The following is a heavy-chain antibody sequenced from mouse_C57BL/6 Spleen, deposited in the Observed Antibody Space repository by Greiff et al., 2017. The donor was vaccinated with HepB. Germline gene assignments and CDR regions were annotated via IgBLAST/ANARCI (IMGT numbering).Heavy chain of an antibody. D-gene: IGHD1-1*01. J-gene: IGHJ4*01. CDR1: GYSFTGYY. CDR2: INPSTGGT. V-gene: IGHV1-42*01. CDR3: ARYGYDAMDY. Sequence: EVMLVESGPELVKPGASVKISCKASGYSFTGYYMNWVKQSPEKSLEWIGEINPSTGGTTYNQKFKAKATLTVDKSSSTAYMQLKSLTSEDSAVYYCARYGYDAMDYWGQGTSVTVSS.